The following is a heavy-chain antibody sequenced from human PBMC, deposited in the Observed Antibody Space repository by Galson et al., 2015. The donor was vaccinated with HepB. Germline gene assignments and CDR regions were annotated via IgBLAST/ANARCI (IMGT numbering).Heavy chain of an antibody. CDR1: GFTFSTYA. CDR2: ISGSGDTT. D-gene: IGHD2/OR15-2a*01. V-gene: IGHV3-23*01. J-gene: IGHJ4*02. CDR3: AKDARLLLTPDPFDY. Sequence: SLRLSCAASGFTFSTYAMSWVRQAPGKGLEWVSTISGSGDTTYYADSVKGRFTISRDNPKSTLYLLMNSLRAEDTAIYYCAKDARLLLTPDPFDYWGQGALVTVSS.